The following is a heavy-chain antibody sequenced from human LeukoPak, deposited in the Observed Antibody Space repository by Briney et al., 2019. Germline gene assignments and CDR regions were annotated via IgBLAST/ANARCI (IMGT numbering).Heavy chain of an antibody. D-gene: IGHD4-23*01. CDR3: ARLTRYLDYYYYMDV. CDR1: GYTFTSYA. V-gene: IGHV7-4-1*02. CDR2: INTNTGNP. J-gene: IGHJ6*03. Sequence: ASVKVSCKASGYTFTSYAMNWVRQAPGQGLEWMGWINTNTGNPTYAQGFTGRFVFSLDTSVSTAYLQISSLKAEGTAVYYCARLTRYLDYYYYMDVWGKGTTVTVSS.